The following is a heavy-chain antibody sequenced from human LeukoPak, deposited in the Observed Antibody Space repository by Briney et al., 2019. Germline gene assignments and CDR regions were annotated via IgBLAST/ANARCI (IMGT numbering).Heavy chain of an antibody. CDR1: GFTFSSYA. J-gene: IGHJ4*02. CDR3: AKSAYYDFWSGYPI. D-gene: IGHD3-3*01. CDR2: ISYDGSNK. V-gene: IGHV3-30-3*02. Sequence: GGSLRLSCAASGFTFSSYAMHWVRQAPGKGLEWVAVISYDGSNKYYANSVKGRFTISRDNSKNTLYLQMNSLRAEDTAVYYCAKSAYYDFWSGYPIWGQGTLVTVSS.